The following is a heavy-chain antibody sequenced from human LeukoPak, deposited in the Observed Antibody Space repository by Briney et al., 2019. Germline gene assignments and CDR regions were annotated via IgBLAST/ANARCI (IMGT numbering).Heavy chain of an antibody. CDR3: ARVTWIQHYYYYYGMDV. J-gene: IGHJ6*02. V-gene: IGHV4-59*08. CDR1: GGSISSYY. D-gene: IGHD5-18*01. Sequence: SETLSLTCTVSGGSISSYYWSWIRQPPGKGLEWIGYIYYSGSTNYNPSLKSRVTISVDTSKNQFSLKLSSVTAADTAVYYCARVTWIQHYYYYYGMDVWGQGTTVNVSS. CDR2: IYYSGST.